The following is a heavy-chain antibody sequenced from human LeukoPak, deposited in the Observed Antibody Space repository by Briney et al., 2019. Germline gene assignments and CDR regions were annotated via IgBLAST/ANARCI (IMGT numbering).Heavy chain of an antibody. D-gene: IGHD3-22*01. CDR3: ARSGSSVYYDSSGYVYYYYYYMDV. J-gene: IGHJ6*03. CDR1: GFTFSSYS. V-gene: IGHV3-21*01. Sequence: GGSLRLSCAASGFTFSSYSMNWVRQAPGKGLEWVSSISSSSSYIYYADSVKGRFTISRDNAKNSLYLQMNSLRAEDTAVYYCARSGSSVYYDSSGYVYYYYYYMDVWGKGTTVTVSS. CDR2: ISSSSSYI.